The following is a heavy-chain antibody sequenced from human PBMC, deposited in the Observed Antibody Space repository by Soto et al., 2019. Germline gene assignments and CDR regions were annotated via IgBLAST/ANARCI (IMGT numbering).Heavy chain of an antibody. CDR1: GFTFSSFG. CDR2: ISYDGSEK. CDR3: VGGYYYYYYAMDV. J-gene: IGHJ6*02. V-gene: IGHV3-30*03. Sequence: GSLRLSCAASGFTFSSFGMHWVRQAPGKGLDWVVVISYDGSEKYYSDSVKGRFTISRDNSKNTLYLQMNSLRVEDTAVYYCVGGYYYYYYAMDVWGQGTTVTVSS.